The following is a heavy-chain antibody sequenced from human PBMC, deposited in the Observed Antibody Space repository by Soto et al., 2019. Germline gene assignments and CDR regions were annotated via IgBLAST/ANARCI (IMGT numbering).Heavy chain of an antibody. CDR1: GFTFNNYA. CDR2: ISATGVST. CDR3: EKDRLAGNFDY. Sequence: EVQVLDSGGGLVQPGGSLRLSCAASGFTFNNYALNWVREATGQGLEWVATISATGVSTYYADSVKGRFTISRDNSKNTRYWQINRMKVADTAVYYWEKDRLAGNFDYWGQGTQVTVSS. J-gene: IGHJ4*02. V-gene: IGHV3-23*01.